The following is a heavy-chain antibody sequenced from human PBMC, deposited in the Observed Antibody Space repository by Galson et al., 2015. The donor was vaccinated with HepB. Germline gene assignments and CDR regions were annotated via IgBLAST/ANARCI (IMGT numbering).Heavy chain of an antibody. J-gene: IGHJ4*02. CDR1: GYTFTSYG. D-gene: IGHD1-1*01. CDR3: ARDTLVQLDEYYFDY. CDR2: ISAYNGNT. Sequence: SVKVSCKASGYTFTSYGISWVRQAPGQGLEWMGWISAYNGNTNYAQKLQGRVTMTTDTSTSTAYMELRSLRSDDTAVYYCARDTLVQLDEYYFDYWGQGTLVTVSS. V-gene: IGHV1-18*01.